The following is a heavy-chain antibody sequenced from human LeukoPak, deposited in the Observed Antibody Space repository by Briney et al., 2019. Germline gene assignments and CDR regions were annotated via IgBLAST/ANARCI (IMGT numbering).Heavy chain of an antibody. V-gene: IGHV4-59*01. J-gene: IGHJ3*02. CDR2: IYYSGST. D-gene: IGHD5-24*01. Sequence: SETLSLTCTVSGGSISSYYWSWIRQPPGKGLVWIGYIYYSGSTNYNPSLKSRVTISVDTSKNQFSLKLSSVTAADTAVYYCARDASRDGYPSDAFDIRGQGTMVTVSS. CDR3: ARDASRDGYPSDAFDI. CDR1: GGSISSYY.